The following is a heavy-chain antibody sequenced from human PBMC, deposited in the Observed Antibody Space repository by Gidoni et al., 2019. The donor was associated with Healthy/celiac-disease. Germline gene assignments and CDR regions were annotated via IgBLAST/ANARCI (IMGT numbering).Heavy chain of an antibody. CDR1: GYTLTDLS. CDR2: FDPEDGET. CDR3: ATEPLLPTVTTGFLDY. D-gene: IGHD4-4*01. V-gene: IGHV1-24*01. Sequence: QVQLVQSGAEVKKPVASVKVSCTGSGYTLTDLSMPWVRQAPGKGLDWMGGFDPEDGETIYAQKFQGRVTMTEDTSTDTAYMELSSLRSEDTAVYYCATEPLLPTVTTGFLDYWGQGTLVTVSS. J-gene: IGHJ4*02.